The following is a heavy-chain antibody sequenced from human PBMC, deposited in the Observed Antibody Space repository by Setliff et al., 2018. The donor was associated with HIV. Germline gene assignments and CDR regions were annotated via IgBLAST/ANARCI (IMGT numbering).Heavy chain of an antibody. CDR2: ISYDGNNK. D-gene: IGHD6-13*01. Sequence: GGSLRLSCTASGFTLRSHDMHWVRQAPGKGLEWVAVISYDGNNKYYADSVKGRFTISRDNAKNSLYLQMNSLRAEDTAVYYCARGRSRWTYYNYYYMDVWGKGTTVTV. CDR3: ARGRSRWTYYNYYYMDV. V-gene: IGHV3-30*04. CDR1: GFTLRSHD. J-gene: IGHJ6*03.